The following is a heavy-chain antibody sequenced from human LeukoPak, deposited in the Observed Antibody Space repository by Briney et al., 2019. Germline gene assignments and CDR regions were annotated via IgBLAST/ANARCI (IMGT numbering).Heavy chain of an antibody. V-gene: IGHV3-23*01. Sequence: GGSLRLSCAASGFNFSNYAMTWVRQAPGKGLEWVPTVNSNDRPYYADSVKGRFTISRDNPKNTLYLQMNTLRVEDTALYYCAKARAAVVEAAINYWGQGILVTVSP. CDR1: GFNFSNYA. CDR2: VNSNDRP. J-gene: IGHJ4*02. CDR3: AKARAAVVEAAINY. D-gene: IGHD2-15*01.